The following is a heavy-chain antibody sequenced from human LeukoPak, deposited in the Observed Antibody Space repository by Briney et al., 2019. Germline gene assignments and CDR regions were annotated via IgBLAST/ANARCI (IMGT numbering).Heavy chain of an antibody. D-gene: IGHD3-3*01. Sequence: PSETLSLTCAVSGGSISSGGYSWSWIRQPPGKGLEWIGYIYHSGSTHYNPSLKSRVTISVDRSKNQFSLKLSSVTAADTAVYYCARVTMEWLLSFDYWGQGTLVTVSS. CDR2: IYHSGST. CDR3: ARVTMEWLLSFDY. CDR1: GGSISSGGYS. J-gene: IGHJ4*02. V-gene: IGHV4-30-2*01.